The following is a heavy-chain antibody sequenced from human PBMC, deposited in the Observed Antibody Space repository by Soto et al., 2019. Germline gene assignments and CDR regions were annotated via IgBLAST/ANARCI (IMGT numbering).Heavy chain of an antibody. Sequence: EVQLLESGGDLVQAGGSLRLSCEASGFTFSSYAMNWVRQAPGKGLEWVLSISGGGGTTYYADSVKGRFTISRDNSKNTLWLQMSSLRAEDTAVYYCAKADTSMPKKGRFDYWGQGTLVTV. CDR1: GFTFSSYA. CDR2: ISGGGGTT. J-gene: IGHJ4*02. CDR3: AKADTSMPKKGRFDY. V-gene: IGHV3-23*01. D-gene: IGHD5-18*01.